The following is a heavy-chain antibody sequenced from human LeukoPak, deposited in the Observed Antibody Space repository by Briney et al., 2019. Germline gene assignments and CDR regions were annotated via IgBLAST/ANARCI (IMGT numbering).Heavy chain of an antibody. D-gene: IGHD6-19*01. J-gene: IGHJ4*02. CDR1: GFTSSNYW. CDR2: IKQDGSEK. Sequence: GESLRLSCAASGFTSSNYWMSWVRQAPRKGLEGVGNIKQDGSEKYYVDSVKGRSTISRDNAKNSLYLKMNSLRAEDTAVYYCARDRGSSGWYEFDYWGQGTLVTVSS. V-gene: IGHV3-7*01. CDR3: ARDRGSSGWYEFDY.